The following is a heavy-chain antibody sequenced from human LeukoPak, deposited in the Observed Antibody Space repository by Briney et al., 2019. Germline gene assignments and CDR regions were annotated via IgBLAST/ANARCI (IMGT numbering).Heavy chain of an antibody. D-gene: IGHD3-9*01. CDR1: EYIFTTDY. CDR3: ARDFLTGAGTFDY. J-gene: IGHJ4*02. CDR2: INPSGDST. V-gene: IGHV1-46*01. Sequence: ASVKVSCKASEYIFTTDYIHWVRQAPGQGLEWMGTINPSGDSTTYAQNFQGRVTMTRDTSTSTVYMELSSLTSEDTAVYYCARDFLTGAGTFDYWGQGTLVSVST.